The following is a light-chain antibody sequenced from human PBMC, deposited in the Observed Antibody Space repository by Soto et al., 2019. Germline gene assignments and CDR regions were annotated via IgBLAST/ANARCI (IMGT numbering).Light chain of an antibody. Sequence: DIVITQSPDSLAVSLRESATINCESSQTVFYTATNRNYLAWYQQKPGKVPKLLIYAASTLQSGVPSRFSGSGFGTDFTLTINSLQPEDFATYYCLLDYAYFWAFGQGTKVDIK. CDR1: QTVFYTATNRNY. V-gene: IGKV4-1*01. CDR2: AAS. J-gene: IGKJ1*01. CDR3: LLDYAYFWA.